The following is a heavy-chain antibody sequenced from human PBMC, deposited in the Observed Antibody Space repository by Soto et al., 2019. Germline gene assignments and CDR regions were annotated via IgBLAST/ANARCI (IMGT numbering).Heavy chain of an antibody. Sequence: QVQLQESGPGLVKPSQTLSLTCTVSGDSISSTNNYWSWIRQHPGKGLEWIGYINYSGSTYYNPSLKSRPAISVDTSKNQFSLKLSSVTAADTAVYYCAGTVCSSASGYGYYYYGLDGWGQGTTVTVSS. V-gene: IGHV4-31*03. CDR2: INYSGST. CDR1: GDSISSTNNY. CDR3: AGTVCSSASGYGYYYYGLDG. D-gene: IGHD2-2*01. J-gene: IGHJ6*02.